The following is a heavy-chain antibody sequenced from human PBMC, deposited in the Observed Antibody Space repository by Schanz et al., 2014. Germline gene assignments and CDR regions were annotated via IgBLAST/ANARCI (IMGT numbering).Heavy chain of an antibody. Sequence: EVQLVESGGGFVQPGGSLGLSCEASGFDFNSYSMNWVRQVPGKGLEWLSYIATSSSTRHYADSVKGRVTISRDNAKNSVSLQMRRLRVEDTAVYYCASGVHVSSLQKGLQFWGRGTLXIVSS. CDR1: GFDFNSYS. J-gene: IGHJ1*01. CDR3: ASGVHVSSLQKGLQF. CDR2: IATSSSTR. V-gene: IGHV3-48*01. D-gene: IGHD3-10*01.